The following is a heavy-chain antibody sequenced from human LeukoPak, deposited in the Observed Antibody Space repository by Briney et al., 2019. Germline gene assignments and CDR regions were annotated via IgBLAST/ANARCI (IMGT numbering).Heavy chain of an antibody. Sequence: GASVKVSCKASGGTFSSYAISWVRQAPGQGLEWMGGIIPLFGIANYAQKFQGRVTITADKSTSTAYMELSSLRSEDTAVYYCARGTPENYYYYYMDVWGKGTTVTVSS. CDR1: GGTFSSYA. J-gene: IGHJ6*03. CDR3: ARGTPENYYYYYMDV. V-gene: IGHV1-69*10. CDR2: IIPLFGIA.